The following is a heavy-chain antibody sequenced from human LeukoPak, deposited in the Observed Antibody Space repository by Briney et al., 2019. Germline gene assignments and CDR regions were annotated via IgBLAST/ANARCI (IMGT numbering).Heavy chain of an antibody. V-gene: IGHV4-59*12. J-gene: IGHJ6*03. D-gene: IGHD3-22*01. CDR2: IYYSGST. CDR1: GGSISSYY. CDR3: ARDPLALHSSGYYLPFMDV. Sequence: SETLSLTCTVSGGSISSYYWSWIRQPPGKGLEWIGYIYYSGSTNYNPSLKSRVTISVDTSKNQFSLKLSSVTAADTAVYYCARDPLALHSSGYYLPFMDVWGKGTTVTISS.